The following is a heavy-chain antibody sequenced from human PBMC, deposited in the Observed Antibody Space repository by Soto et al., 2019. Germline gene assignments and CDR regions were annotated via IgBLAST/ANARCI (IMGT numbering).Heavy chain of an antibody. CDR3: ARNSFSGYVLCAFDI. Sequence: SETLSLTCAVSGYSISSSNWWGWIRQPPGKGLEWIVYIYYSGSTYYNPSLKSRVTMSVDTSKNQFSLKLCSVTAVDTAVYYFARNSFSGYVLCAFDIWGQGTMVTVSS. CDR2: IYYSGST. D-gene: IGHD3-22*01. V-gene: IGHV4-28*01. CDR1: GYSISSSNW. J-gene: IGHJ3*02.